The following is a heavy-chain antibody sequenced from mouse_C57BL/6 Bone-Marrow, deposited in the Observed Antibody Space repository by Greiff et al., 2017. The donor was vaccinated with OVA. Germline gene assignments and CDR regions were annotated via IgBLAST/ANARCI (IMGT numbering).Heavy chain of an antibody. Sequence: VQLQQSVAELVRPGASVKLSCTAYGFKIKNKELHWVKQRPEQGLEWIGRIDPANGNTKYPPNFQGKATITADTSSNTAYLQLSSLTSEDTAIYYYARTGTRYFDVWGTGTTVTVSS. CDR3: ARTGTRYFDV. CDR1: GFKIKNKE. CDR2: IDPANGNT. J-gene: IGHJ1*03. D-gene: IGHD4-1*01. V-gene: IGHV14-3*01.